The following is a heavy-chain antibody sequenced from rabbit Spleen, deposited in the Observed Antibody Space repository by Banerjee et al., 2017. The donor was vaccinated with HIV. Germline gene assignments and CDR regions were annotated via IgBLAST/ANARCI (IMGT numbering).Heavy chain of an antibody. CDR3: ARFIRTDDYMDL. CDR1: GIDFSSYYY. CDR2: IDTYTVKS. V-gene: IGHV1S45*01. Sequence: QQQLEESGGGLVKPGGTLTLTCKASGIDFSSYYYMCWVRQAPGKGLEWIACIDTYTVKSVYASWATGRFTFSRTSSTTVTLQMTSLTAADTATYFCARFIRTDDYMDLWGQGTLVTVS. J-gene: IGHJ3*01. D-gene: IGHD2-1*01.